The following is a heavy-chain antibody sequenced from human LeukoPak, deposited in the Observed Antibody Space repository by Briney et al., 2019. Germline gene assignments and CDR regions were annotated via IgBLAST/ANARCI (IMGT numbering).Heavy chain of an antibody. D-gene: IGHD6-13*01. V-gene: IGHV4-31*03. J-gene: IGHJ6*02. Sequence: SETLSLTCTVSGGSISSGGYYWSWIRQHPGKGLEWIGYIYYSGSTYYNPSLKSRVTISVYTSKNQFSLKLSSVTAADTAVYYCARTPPPGYSSSWDYYYYGMDVWGQGTTVTVSS. CDR2: IYYSGST. CDR1: GGSISSGGYY. CDR3: ARTPPPGYSSSWDYYYYGMDV.